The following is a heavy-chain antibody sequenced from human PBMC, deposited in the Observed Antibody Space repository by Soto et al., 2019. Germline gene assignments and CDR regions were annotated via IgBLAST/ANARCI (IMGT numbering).Heavy chain of an antibody. Sequence: SETLSLTCAVYGGSFSGYYWSWIRQPPGKGLEWIGEINHSGSTNYNPSLKSRVTISVDTSKNQFSLKLSSVTAADTAVYYCARGLRGYCRSTSCGRHYYYYYGMDVWGQGTTVTVSS. CDR1: GGSFSGYY. CDR3: ARGLRGYCRSTSCGRHYYYYYGMDV. J-gene: IGHJ6*02. V-gene: IGHV4-34*01. CDR2: INHSGST. D-gene: IGHD2-2*01.